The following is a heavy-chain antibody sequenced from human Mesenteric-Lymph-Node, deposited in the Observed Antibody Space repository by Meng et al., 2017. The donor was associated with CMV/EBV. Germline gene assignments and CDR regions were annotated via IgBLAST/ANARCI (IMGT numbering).Heavy chain of an antibody. CDR1: SISRRDYY. CDR3: ARDTMVRGVMGSWFDP. J-gene: IGHJ5*02. CDR2: ISFNGKT. Sequence: SISRRDYYWVWIRQPPGTGLEWIGYISFNGKTYYNPSLKSRVTISIDTSNNQFYLKLGSVTAADTAVYYCARDTMVRGVMGSWFDPWGQGTLVTVSS. V-gene: IGHV4-30-4*08. D-gene: IGHD3-10*01.